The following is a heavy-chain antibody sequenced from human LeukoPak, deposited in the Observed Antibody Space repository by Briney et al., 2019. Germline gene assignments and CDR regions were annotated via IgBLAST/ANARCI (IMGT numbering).Heavy chain of an antibody. V-gene: IGHV3-7*01. D-gene: IGHD3-9*01. J-gene: IGHJ6*03. Sequence: GGSLRLSCAASGFTFSRYWMSWVRQAPGKGLEWVANINEDGSEKYYVDSVKGRFTISRDNAKNSLYLQMNSLRAEDTAVYYCARRDGGHYDILTGYYLYYYYMDVWGKGTTVTVSS. CDR2: INEDGSEK. CDR3: ARRDGGHYDILTGYYLYYYYMDV. CDR1: GFTFSRYW.